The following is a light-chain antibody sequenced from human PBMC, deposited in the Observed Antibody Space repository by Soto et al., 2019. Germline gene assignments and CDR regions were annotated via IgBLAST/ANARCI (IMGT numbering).Light chain of an antibody. J-gene: IGLJ3*02. CDR3: QSYDISLSGRV. CDR2: GDN. V-gene: IGLV1-40*01. Sequence: QSVLTQPPSVSGAPGQRVTISCTGSSSNIGAGYDVQGYQQLPGTAPKLLMYGDNNRPSGVPDRFYGYKSGTSASLAITGLQAEHEADYYCQSYDISLSGRVFGGGTKLTVL. CDR1: SSNIGAGYD.